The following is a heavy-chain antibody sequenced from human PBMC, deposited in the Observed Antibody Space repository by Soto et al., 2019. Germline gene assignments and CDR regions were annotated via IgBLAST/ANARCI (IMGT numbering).Heavy chain of an antibody. D-gene: IGHD3-22*01. CDR3: ARGLNYFDTLGPVYRPDAFDS. J-gene: IGHJ3*02. V-gene: IGHV1-2*02. CDR2: INPNSGGT. CDR1: GYTFTGYY. Sequence: ASVKVSCKASGYTFTGYYMHWVRQAPGQGLEWMGWINPNSGGTNYAQRFQGRVTMTRDTSISTAYMELSSLRSDDTAVYYCARGLNYFDTLGPVYRPDAFDSWGRGTMVTVSS.